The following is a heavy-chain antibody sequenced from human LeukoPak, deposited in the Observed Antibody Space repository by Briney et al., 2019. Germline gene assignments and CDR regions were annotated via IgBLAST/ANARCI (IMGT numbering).Heavy chain of an antibody. D-gene: IGHD5-24*01. CDR2: MKQDGSEK. Sequence: PGGSLRLSCAASGFTFSSYSMNWVRQAPGKGLEWVANMKQDGSEKYYVDSVKGRFTISRDNAKNSLYLEMNSLRAEDTAMYYCARDRRDGYNVLDYWGQGTLVTVSS. CDR1: GFTFSSYS. J-gene: IGHJ4*02. V-gene: IGHV3-7*01. CDR3: ARDRRDGYNVLDY.